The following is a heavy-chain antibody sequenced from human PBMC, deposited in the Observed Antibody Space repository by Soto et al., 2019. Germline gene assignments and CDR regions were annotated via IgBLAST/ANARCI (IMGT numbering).Heavy chain of an antibody. CDR1: GYTLTELS. J-gene: IGHJ5*02. CDR3: ATSRSNSGNWFDP. D-gene: IGHD1-26*01. V-gene: IGHV1-24*01. CDR2: SDPEDGET. Sequence: APVKVSCKVSGYTLTELSMHWVRQAPGKGLEWMGGSDPEDGETIYAQKFQGRVTMTEDTSTDTAYMELSSLRSEDTAVYYCATSRSNSGNWFDPWGQGTLVTVPQ.